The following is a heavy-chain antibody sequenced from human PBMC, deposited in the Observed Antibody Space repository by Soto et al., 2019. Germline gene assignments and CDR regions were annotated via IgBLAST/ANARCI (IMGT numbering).Heavy chain of an antibody. D-gene: IGHD2-2*02. J-gene: IGHJ4*02. CDR1: GFTFSDHY. CDR2: IRNKGNSYTT. V-gene: IGHV3-72*01. Sequence: VGSLRLSCAASGFTFSDHYMDWVRQAPGKGLEWIGRIRNKGNSYTTEYAESVKCRFTISRDDSQDSLYLQMNSLKTEDKAVYYCAKHLGCYSSSGHYFDYWGQGTLVTVS. CDR3: AKHLGCYSSSGHYFDY.